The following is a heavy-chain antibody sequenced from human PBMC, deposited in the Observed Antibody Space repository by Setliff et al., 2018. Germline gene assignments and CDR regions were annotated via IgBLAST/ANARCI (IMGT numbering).Heavy chain of an antibody. CDR2: IKQDGSEK. J-gene: IGHJ6*02. V-gene: IGHV3-7*01. CDR3: ARDLGAIFRYGLDV. CDR1: GFTLSSYW. D-gene: IGHD3-16*01. Sequence: QSGGSLRLSCAASGFTLSSYWMNWVRQAPGKGLEWVANIKQDGSEKDYVDSVKGRFTISRDRAKNSLYLQMNSLRAEDTAVYYCARDLGAIFRYGLDVWGQGTTVTVSS.